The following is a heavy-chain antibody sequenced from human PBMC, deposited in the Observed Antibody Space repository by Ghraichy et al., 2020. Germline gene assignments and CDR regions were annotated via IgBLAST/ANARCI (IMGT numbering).Heavy chain of an antibody. CDR2: IYYSGST. CDR1: GGSISSYY. J-gene: IGHJ4*02. CDR3: ARHYDSSDDSRLDY. Sequence: SETLSLTCTVSGGSISSYYWSWIRQPPGKGLEWIGYIYYSGSTNYNPSLKSRVTISVDTSKNQFSLKLSSVTAADTAVYYCARHYDSSDDSRLDYWGQGTLVTVSS. V-gene: IGHV4-59*01. D-gene: IGHD3-22*01.